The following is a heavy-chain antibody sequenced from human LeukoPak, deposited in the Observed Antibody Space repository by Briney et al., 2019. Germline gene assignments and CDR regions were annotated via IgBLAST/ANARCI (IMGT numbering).Heavy chain of an antibody. Sequence: KSSETLSLTCGVSGFSISSGYHWGWIRQPPGKGLEWIGSIYHTGSTYYNPSLKSRVTISVDTSKNQFSLRLSSVTAADMAVYYCARYSSSWYTLGFWGQGTLVTVSS. CDR2: IYHTGST. CDR1: GFSISSGYH. D-gene: IGHD6-13*01. CDR3: ARYSSSWYTLGF. V-gene: IGHV4-38-2*01. J-gene: IGHJ4*02.